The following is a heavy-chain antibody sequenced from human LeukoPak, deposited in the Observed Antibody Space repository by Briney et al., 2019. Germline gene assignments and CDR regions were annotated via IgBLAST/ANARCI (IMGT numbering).Heavy chain of an antibody. CDR2: IRYDGSNK. D-gene: IGHD6-13*01. CDR1: GFTFSSYG. Sequence: GGSLRLSCAASGFTFSSYGMHWVRQAPGKGLEWVAFIRYDGSNKYYADSVKGRFTISRDNSKNTLYLQMNSLRAEDTAVYYCAKVGVIAANLDYWGQGTLVTVSS. CDR3: AKVGVIAANLDY. V-gene: IGHV3-30*02. J-gene: IGHJ4*02.